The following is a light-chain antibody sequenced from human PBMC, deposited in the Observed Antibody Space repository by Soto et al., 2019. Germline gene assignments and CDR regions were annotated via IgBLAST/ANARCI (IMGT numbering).Light chain of an antibody. CDR1: HSLLHSNGKTY. V-gene: IGKV2D-29*01. CDR3: QQYHTSSIT. CDR2: EVS. J-gene: IGKJ5*01. Sequence: DIVMTQTPRSLSVTPGQPAPISCKSSHSLLHSNGKTYLYWYLQKPGQPPHLLIYEVSTLERGVPSRFSGTGSGTEFTLSIDSLQPDDFATYYCQQYHTSSITFGQGTRLEI.